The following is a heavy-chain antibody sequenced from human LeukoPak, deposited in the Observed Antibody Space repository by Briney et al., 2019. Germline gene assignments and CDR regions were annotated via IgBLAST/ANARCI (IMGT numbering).Heavy chain of an antibody. V-gene: IGHV4-31*03. CDR3: ARGSLDFDY. Sequence: PSETLSLTCTVSGGSISSGVYYWSWTRQHPGKGLEWLGYISYSGSTHYNPSLKSRVTISVDTSKNQFSLKLSSVTAADTAVYYCARGSLDFDYWGQGTLVTVSS. CDR1: GGSISSGVYY. CDR2: ISYSGST. J-gene: IGHJ4*02.